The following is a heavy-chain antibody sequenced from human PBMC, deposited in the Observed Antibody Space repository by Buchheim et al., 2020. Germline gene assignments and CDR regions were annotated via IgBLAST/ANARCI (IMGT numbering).Heavy chain of an antibody. D-gene: IGHD2-15*01. CDR2: INPSGGST. CDR3: ARQDIVVVVAANGMDV. J-gene: IGHJ6*02. CDR1: GYTFTSYY. V-gene: IGHV1-46*03. Sequence: QVQLVQSGAEVKKPGASVKVSCKASGYTFTSYYMHWVRQAPGQGLEWMGIINPSGGSTSYAQKLQGRVTMTRDTSTSPVYMELSSLRSEDTAVYYCARQDIVVVVAANGMDVWGQGTT.